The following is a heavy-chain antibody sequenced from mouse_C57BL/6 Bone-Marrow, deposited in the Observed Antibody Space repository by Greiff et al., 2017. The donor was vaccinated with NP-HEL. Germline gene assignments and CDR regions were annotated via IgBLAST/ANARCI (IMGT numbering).Heavy chain of an antibody. Sequence: VQLQQSGPELVKPGASVKISCKASGYTFTDYYMNWVKQSHGKSLEWIGDINPNNGGTSYNQKFKGKATLTVDKSSSTAYMELRSLTSEDSAVYYCARRGLRRGWFAYWGQGTLVTVSA. D-gene: IGHD2-4*01. CDR3: ARRGLRRGWFAY. J-gene: IGHJ3*01. V-gene: IGHV1-26*01. CDR2: INPNNGGT. CDR1: GYTFTDYY.